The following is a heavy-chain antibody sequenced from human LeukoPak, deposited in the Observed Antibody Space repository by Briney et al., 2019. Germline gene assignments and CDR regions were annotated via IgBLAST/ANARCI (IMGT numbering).Heavy chain of an antibody. CDR2: INPNSGGT. V-gene: IGHV1-2*02. J-gene: IGHJ4*02. CDR1: GYTFTGYY. CDR3: ARGDSSNWQTLDDY. Sequence: ASVKASCKASGYTFTGYYMHWVRQAPGQGLEWMGWINPNSGGTNYAQKFQGRVTMTRDTSISTAYMELSRLRSDDTAVYYCARGDSSNWQTLDDYWGQGTLVTVSS. D-gene: IGHD1-1*01.